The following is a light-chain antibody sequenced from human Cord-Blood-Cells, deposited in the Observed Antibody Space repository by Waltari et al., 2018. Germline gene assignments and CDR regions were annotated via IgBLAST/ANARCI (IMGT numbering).Light chain of an antibody. J-gene: IGKJ1*01. CDR2: WAS. Sequence: IAMTPSPDSLAVSLGERATINCKSSRSVLYSSNNKNYLAWYQQKPGQPPKLLIYWASTREAGVPDRFSGSGSGTDFTLTISSLQAEDVAVYYCQQYYSTPWTFGQGTKVEIK. CDR1: RSVLYSSNNKNY. CDR3: QQYYSTPWT. V-gene: IGKV4-1*01.